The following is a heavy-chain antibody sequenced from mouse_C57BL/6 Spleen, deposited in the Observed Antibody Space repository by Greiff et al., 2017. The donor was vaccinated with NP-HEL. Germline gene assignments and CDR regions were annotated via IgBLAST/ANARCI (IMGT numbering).Heavy chain of an antibody. Sequence: VQLQQSGAELVRPGSSVKLSCKASGYTFTSYWMDWVKQRPGQGLEWIGNIYPSDSETHYNQKFKDKATLTVDKSSSTAYMQLSSLTSEDSAVYYCAREGDGPWYVDVWGTGTTFTVSS. V-gene: IGHV1-61*01. D-gene: IGHD2-3*01. CDR2: IYPSDSET. CDR3: AREGDGPWYVDV. J-gene: IGHJ1*03. CDR1: GYTFTSYW.